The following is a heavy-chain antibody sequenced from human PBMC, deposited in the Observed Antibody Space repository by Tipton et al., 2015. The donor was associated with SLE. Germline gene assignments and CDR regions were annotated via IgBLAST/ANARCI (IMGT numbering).Heavy chain of an antibody. Sequence: TLSLTCAVYGGSFTAYYWSWIRQAPGKGLEWIGEINHSGLTNYSPSLRSRVSMSVDMAKDQFSLKLSSVTAADTAVYYCARDGPTWGYYYYMDVWGKGTTVTVSS. CDR2: INHSGLT. CDR3: ARDGPTWGYYYYMDV. J-gene: IGHJ6*03. CDR1: GGSFTAYY. V-gene: IGHV4-34*01. D-gene: IGHD7-27*01.